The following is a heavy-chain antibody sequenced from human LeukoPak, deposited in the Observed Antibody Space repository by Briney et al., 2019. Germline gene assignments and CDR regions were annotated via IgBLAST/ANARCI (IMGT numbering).Heavy chain of an antibody. CDR2: ISSGSTYI. Sequence: GGSLKLSCAASGFTFSDHYMSWIRQAPGKGLEWVSYISSGSTYINYADSVKGRFTISRDNAKNSLYLQMNSLRAEDTALYYCVRATDTGSSSPDYWGQGTLVTVSS. D-gene: IGHD3-9*01. CDR1: GFTFSDHY. CDR3: VRATDTGSSSPDY. V-gene: IGHV3-11*06. J-gene: IGHJ4*02.